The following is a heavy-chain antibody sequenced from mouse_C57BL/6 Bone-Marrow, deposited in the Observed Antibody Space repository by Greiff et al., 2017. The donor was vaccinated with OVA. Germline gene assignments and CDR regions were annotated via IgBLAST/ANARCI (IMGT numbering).Heavy chain of an antibody. J-gene: IGHJ3*01. CDR1: GYAFTNYL. D-gene: IGHD2-4*01. V-gene: IGHV1-54*01. CDR2: INPGSGGT. Sequence: VQLQESGAELVRPGTSVKVSCKASGYAFTNYLIEWVKQRPGQGLEWIGVINPGSGGTNYNEKFKGKATLTADKSSSTAYMQLSSLTSEDSAVYFWARRDDYGGEFAYWGQGTLGTVSA. CDR3: ARRDDYGGEFAY.